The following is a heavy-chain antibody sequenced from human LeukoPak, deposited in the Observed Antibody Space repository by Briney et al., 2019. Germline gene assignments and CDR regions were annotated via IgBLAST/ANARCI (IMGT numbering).Heavy chain of an antibody. CDR3: ARVPSYGDYEFYFDY. D-gene: IGHD4-17*01. CDR1: GGSISSYY. J-gene: IGHJ4*02. CDR2: IYYSGST. Sequence: SEILSLTCTVSGGSISSYYWSWIRQPPGKGLEWIGYIYYSGSTNYNPSLKSRVAISVDTSKHQFSLKLSSVTAADTAVYYCARVPSYGDYEFYFDYWGQGTLVTVSS. V-gene: IGHV4-59*01.